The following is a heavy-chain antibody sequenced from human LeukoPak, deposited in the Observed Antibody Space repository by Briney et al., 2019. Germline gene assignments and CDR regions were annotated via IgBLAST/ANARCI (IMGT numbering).Heavy chain of an antibody. CDR2: INHSGST. CDR1: GGSFSGYY. D-gene: IGHD6-19*01. V-gene: IGHV4-34*01. Sequence: SETLSLTCAVYGGSFSGYYWSWIRQPPGKGLEWIGEINHSGSTNYNPSLKSRVTISVDTSKNQFSLKLSSVTAADTAVYYCTRSGGYTSSFNWGQGTLLTVSS. J-gene: IGHJ4*02. CDR3: TRSGGYTSSFN.